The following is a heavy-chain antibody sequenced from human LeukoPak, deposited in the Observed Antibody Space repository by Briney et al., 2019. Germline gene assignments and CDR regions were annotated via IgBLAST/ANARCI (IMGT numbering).Heavy chain of an antibody. CDR1: GGSIRSGDYH. Sequence: SETLSLTCTVSGGSIRSGDYHWSWIRQHPEKGLEWIGYIYYSGSSYYNPSLESQVTISVDTSKNQFSLKLSPVTAADTAVYYCARGPSGSQYYFDSWGQGTLVSVSS. J-gene: IGHJ4*02. D-gene: IGHD3-10*01. CDR3: ARGPSGSQYYFDS. CDR2: IYYSGSS. V-gene: IGHV4-31*01.